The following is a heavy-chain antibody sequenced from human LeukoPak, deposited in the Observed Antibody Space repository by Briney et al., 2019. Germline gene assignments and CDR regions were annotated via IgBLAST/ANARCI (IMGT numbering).Heavy chain of an antibody. Sequence: SETLSLTCTVSGGSISSGGYYWSWIRQPPGKGLEWIGYIYYSGSTNYNPSLKSRVTISVDTSKNQFSLKLSSVTAADTAVYYCARWDSSGYYYFDYWGQGTLVTVSS. V-gene: IGHV4-61*08. J-gene: IGHJ4*02. CDR1: GGSISSGGYY. CDR3: ARWDSSGYYYFDY. D-gene: IGHD3-22*01. CDR2: IYYSGST.